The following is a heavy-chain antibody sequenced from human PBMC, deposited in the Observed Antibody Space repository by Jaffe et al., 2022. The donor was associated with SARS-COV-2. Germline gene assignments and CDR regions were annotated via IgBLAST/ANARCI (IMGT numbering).Heavy chain of an antibody. CDR1: GGSISSSSYY. CDR3: ARDGIAAAGRTNWFDP. J-gene: IGHJ5*02. Sequence: QLQLQESGPGLVKPSETLSLTCTVSGGSISSSSYYWGWIRQPPGKGLEWIGSIYYSGSTYYNPSLKSRVTISVDTSKNQFSLKLSSVTAADTAVYYCARDGIAAAGRTNWFDPWGQGTLVTVSS. CDR2: IYYSGST. D-gene: IGHD6-13*01. V-gene: IGHV4-39*02.